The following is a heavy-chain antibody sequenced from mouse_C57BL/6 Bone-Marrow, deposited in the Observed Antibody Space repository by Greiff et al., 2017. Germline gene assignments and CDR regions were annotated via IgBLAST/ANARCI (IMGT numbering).Heavy chain of an antibody. CDR3: ARHAGWLLPLGYPMDY. J-gene: IGHJ4*01. CDR2: FYPGSGSI. V-gene: IGHV1-62-2*01. D-gene: IGHD2-3*01. CDR1: GYTFTEYT. Sequence: VNVVESGAELVKPGASVKLSCKASGYTFTEYTIHWVKQRSGQGLEWIGWFYPGSGSIKYNEKFKDKATLTADKSSSTVYMELSRLTSEDSAVYFCARHAGWLLPLGYPMDYWGQGTSVTVSS.